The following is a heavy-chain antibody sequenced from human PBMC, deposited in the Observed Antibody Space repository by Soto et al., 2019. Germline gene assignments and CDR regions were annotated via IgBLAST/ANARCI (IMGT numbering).Heavy chain of an antibody. V-gene: IGHV3-48*03. CDR2: ISSSGSTI. Sequence: GGSLRLSCAASGFTFSSYEMNWVRQAPGKGLEWVSYISSSGSTIYYADSVKGRFTISRDNAKNSLYLQMNSLRAEDTAVYYCARAGGFGELLSPPIDYWGQGTLVTVSS. D-gene: IGHD3-10*01. J-gene: IGHJ4*02. CDR1: GFTFSSYE. CDR3: ARAGGFGELLSPPIDY.